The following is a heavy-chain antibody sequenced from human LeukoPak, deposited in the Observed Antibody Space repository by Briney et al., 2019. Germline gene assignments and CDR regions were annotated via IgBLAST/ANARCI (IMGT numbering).Heavy chain of an antibody. CDR1: GFTFSSYA. CDR3: AKLKSIVVVTPVYFDY. Sequence: GGSLRLSCAASGFTFSSYAMSWVRQAPGKGLEWVSAISGSGGSTYYADSVKGRFTISRDNSENTLYLQMNSLRAEDTAVYYCAKLKSIVVVTPVYFDYWGQGTLVTVSS. CDR2: ISGSGGST. D-gene: IGHD2-21*02. J-gene: IGHJ4*02. V-gene: IGHV3-23*01.